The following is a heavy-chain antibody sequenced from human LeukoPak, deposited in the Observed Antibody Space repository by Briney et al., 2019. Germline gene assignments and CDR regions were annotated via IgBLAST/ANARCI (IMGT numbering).Heavy chain of an antibody. Sequence: QTLSPTCAISGDTVSSNSAAWNWIRQSPSRGLEWLGRTYYRSKGYNDYAVSVKSRITINPDTSKNQFSLKLSSVTAADTAVYYCARGGSLGGYCSGGSCYSFDYWGQGTMVTDSS. D-gene: IGHD2-15*01. CDR3: ARGGSLGGYCSGGSCYSFDY. J-gene: IGHJ4*02. V-gene: IGHV6-1*01. CDR1: GDTVSSNSAA. CDR2: TYYRSKGYN.